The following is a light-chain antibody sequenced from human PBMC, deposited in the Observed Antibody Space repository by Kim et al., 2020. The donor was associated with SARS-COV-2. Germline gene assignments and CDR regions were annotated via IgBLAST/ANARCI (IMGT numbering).Light chain of an antibody. Sequence: DIVMTQSPLSLPVTPGEPASISCRSSQSLLHSNGYNYLDWYLQKPGQSPQLLIYLGSNRASGVPDRFSGSGSGTDFTLKISRVETEDVGVYYCMQALRTNTFGQGTKLEI. CDR1: QSLLHSNGYNY. CDR3: MQALRTNT. V-gene: IGKV2-28*01. CDR2: LGS. J-gene: IGKJ2*01.